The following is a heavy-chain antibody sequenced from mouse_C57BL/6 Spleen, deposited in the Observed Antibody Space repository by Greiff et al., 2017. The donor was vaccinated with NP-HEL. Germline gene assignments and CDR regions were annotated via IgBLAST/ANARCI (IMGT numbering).Heavy chain of an antibody. CDR1: GFTFSSYG. J-gene: IGHJ4*01. V-gene: IGHV5-6*01. CDR3: ARHEATVVATDAMDY. Sequence: EVQLVESGGDLVKPGGSQKLSCAASGFTFSSYGMSWVRQTPDKRLEWVATISSGGSYTYYPDSVKGRFTISRDNAKNTLYLQMSSLKSEDTAMYYCARHEATVVATDAMDYWGQGTSVTVSS. CDR2: ISSGGSYT. D-gene: IGHD1-1*01.